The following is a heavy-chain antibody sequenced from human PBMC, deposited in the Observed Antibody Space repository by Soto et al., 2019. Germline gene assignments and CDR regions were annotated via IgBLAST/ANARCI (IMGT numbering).Heavy chain of an antibody. Sequence: QVQLVQSGAEVKKPGASVKVSCKASGYTFTSYAISWVRQAPGQGLEWMGWISAYNGNTNYAQNLQGRVTMTTDTSTSTAYKELRGLGTDDTAVYYCARDSPPIASWGQGTLVTVSS. CDR1: GYTFTSYA. J-gene: IGHJ5*02. CDR3: ARDSPPIAS. CDR2: ISAYNGNT. V-gene: IGHV1-18*01. D-gene: IGHD3-3*02.